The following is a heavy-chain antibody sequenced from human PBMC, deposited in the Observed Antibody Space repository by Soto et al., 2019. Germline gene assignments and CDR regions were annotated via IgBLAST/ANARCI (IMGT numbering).Heavy chain of an antibody. CDR2: IIPNNGIT. CDR3: ARVEGIAVAGPDY. J-gene: IGHJ4*02. D-gene: IGHD6-19*01. Sequence: SVKVSCKASGYTFTSYGISWVRQAPGQGLEWMGWIIPNNGITNYAQKFQGRVTITADKSTSTAYMELSSLRSEDTAVYYCARVEGIAVAGPDYWGQGTLVTVSS. V-gene: IGHV1-69*10. CDR1: GYTFTSYG.